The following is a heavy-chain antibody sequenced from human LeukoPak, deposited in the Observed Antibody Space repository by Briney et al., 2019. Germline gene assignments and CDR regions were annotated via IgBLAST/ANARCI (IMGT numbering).Heavy chain of an antibody. J-gene: IGHJ6*02. Sequence: SETLSLTCAVYGGSFSGYYWSWIRQPPGKGLEWIGEINHSGSTNYNPSLKSRVTISVDTSKNQFSLKLSSVTAADTAVYYCAREAVVATTRYYYGMDVWGQGTTVTVSS. CDR2: INHSGST. CDR1: GGSFSGYY. CDR3: AREAVVATTRYYYGMDV. D-gene: IGHD5-12*01. V-gene: IGHV4-34*01.